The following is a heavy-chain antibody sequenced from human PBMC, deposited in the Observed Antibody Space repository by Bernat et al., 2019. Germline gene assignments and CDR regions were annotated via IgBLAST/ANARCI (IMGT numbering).Heavy chain of an antibody. Sequence: QLQLQESGPGLVKPSETLSLTCPVSGGSISRSSYYWGWIRQPPGRGLEWIGSIYYSGSTYDNPSLRSRVTISVDTSKNQFSLKLSSVTAADTAVYYCATWIRGFASWGQGTLVTVSS. CDR3: ATWIRGFAS. CDR1: GGSISRSSYY. V-gene: IGHV4-39*01. J-gene: IGHJ4*02. D-gene: IGHD5-18*01. CDR2: IYYSGST.